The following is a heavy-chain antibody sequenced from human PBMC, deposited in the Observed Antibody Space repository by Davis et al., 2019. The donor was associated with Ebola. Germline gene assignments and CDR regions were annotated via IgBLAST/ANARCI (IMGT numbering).Heavy chain of an antibody. D-gene: IGHD1-7*01. V-gene: IGHV1/OR15-3*02. J-gene: IGHJ6*02. Sequence: ASVKVSCKASGYTFTNYGITWVRQAPGQGLEWMGWINAGNGNTKYSQKFQGRVTITRDTSASTAYMELSSLRSEDTAVYYCARGFRTLYYYYYGMDVWGQGTTVTVSS. CDR1: GYTFTNYG. CDR2: INAGNGNT. CDR3: ARGFRTLYYYYYGMDV.